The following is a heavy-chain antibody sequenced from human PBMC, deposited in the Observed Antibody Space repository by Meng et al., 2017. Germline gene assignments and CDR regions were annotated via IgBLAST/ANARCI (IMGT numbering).Heavy chain of an antibody. J-gene: IGHJ4*02. V-gene: IGHV4-31*03. CDR3: AREADGSGRLDY. CDR1: GGSISSGVYY. D-gene: IGHD3-10*01. Sequence: QVQLQESRPGLLKPSQTLSLTCSVSGGSISSGVYYWSWIRQHPGKGLEWIGHIHYSGRTYYNPSLESRVIISVDTSKNQFSLKLNSVTAADTAVYYCAREADGSGRLDYWGQGSLVTVSS. CDR2: IHYSGRT.